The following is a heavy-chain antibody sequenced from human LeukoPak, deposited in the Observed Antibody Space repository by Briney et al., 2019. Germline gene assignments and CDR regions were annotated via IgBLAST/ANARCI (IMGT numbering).Heavy chain of an antibody. J-gene: IGHJ4*02. CDR3: AKDGRSYSSGWPPFDY. CDR1: GFTFSSYA. Sequence: GGSLRLSCAASGFTFSSYAMSWVRQAPGKGLEWVSAISGSGGSTYYADSVKGRFTISRDNSKNTLYLQMNSLRAEDTAVYHCAKDGRSYSSGWPPFDYWGQGALVTVSS. D-gene: IGHD6-19*01. CDR2: ISGSGGST. V-gene: IGHV3-23*01.